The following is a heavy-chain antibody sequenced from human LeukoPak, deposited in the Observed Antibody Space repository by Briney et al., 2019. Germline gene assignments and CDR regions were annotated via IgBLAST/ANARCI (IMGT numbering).Heavy chain of an antibody. V-gene: IGHV3-74*01. D-gene: IGHD1-14*01. J-gene: IGHJ4*02. CDR1: GFPFNSFW. CDR3: ARGGVNPVDH. CDR2: MNEYSTTI. Sequence: GGSLRLSCAASGFPFNSFWMHWVRQAPGKGLVWVSDMNEYSTTIRYADSVEGRFTISRDNAKSILYLQMSNLRAEDTAMYFCARGGVNPVDHWGQGTLVTVSS.